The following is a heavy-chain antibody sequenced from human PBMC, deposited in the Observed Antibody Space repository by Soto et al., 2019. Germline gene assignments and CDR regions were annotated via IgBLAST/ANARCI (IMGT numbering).Heavy chain of an antibody. CDR2: MSERSGPP. Sequence: ELQLVESGGGLVQPGGSLRLSCAASGFNFRKFAMSWVRQAPGKGLEWVSGMSERSGPPLYADSVKGRFTISRDNSKSTLYLEMISLRPEDTGVYYCAKDLDVVMVLSATRGLDVWGQGTTVTVSS. CDR3: AKDLDVVMVLSATRGLDV. V-gene: IGHV3-23*04. D-gene: IGHD2-15*01. CDR1: GFNFRKFA. J-gene: IGHJ6*02.